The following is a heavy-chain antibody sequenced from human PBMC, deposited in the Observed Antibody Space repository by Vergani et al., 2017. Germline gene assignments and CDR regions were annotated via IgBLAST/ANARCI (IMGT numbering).Heavy chain of an antibody. CDR3: ARGGRQWLGRTYFDY. Sequence: QVQLQQWGAGLLKPSETLSLTCAVYGGSFSGYYWSWIRQPPGKGLEWIGQINHSGSTNYNPSLKSRVNISVDTSKNQFSLKLSSVTAADTAVYYCARGGRQWLGRTYFDYWGQGTLVTVSS. V-gene: IGHV4-34*01. D-gene: IGHD6-19*01. CDR2: INHSGST. CDR1: GGSFSGYY. J-gene: IGHJ4*02.